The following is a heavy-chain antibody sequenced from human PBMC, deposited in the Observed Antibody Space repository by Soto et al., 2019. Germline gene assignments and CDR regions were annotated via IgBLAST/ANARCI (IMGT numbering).Heavy chain of an antibody. Sequence: SETLSLTCAVYGGSFSAYYWSWIRQPPGKGLEWIGEINHSGSTNYNPSLKSRVTISVDTSKNQFSLKLSSVTAADTAVYYCARGRSDIVVVPASFYYYYYYMDVWGKGTTVTVSS. CDR1: GGSFSAYY. CDR3: ARGRSDIVVVPASFYYYYYYMDV. J-gene: IGHJ6*03. D-gene: IGHD2-2*01. CDR2: INHSGST. V-gene: IGHV4-34*01.